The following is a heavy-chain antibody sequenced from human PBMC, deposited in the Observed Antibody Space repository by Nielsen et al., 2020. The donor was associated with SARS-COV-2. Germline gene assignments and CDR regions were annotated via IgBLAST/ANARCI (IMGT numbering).Heavy chain of an antibody. Sequence: GESLKISCQGSGCTFTSYWIGWVRQMPGKGLEWMGVIYPRDSDTRYNPSFQGQVTISADKSISTVYLQWSGLKASDSAMYYCARNTYGGSTDYWGQGTTVTVSS. J-gene: IGHJ4*02. CDR2: IYPRDSDT. CDR1: GCTFTSYW. CDR3: ARNTYGGSTDY. V-gene: IGHV5-51*01. D-gene: IGHD4-23*01.